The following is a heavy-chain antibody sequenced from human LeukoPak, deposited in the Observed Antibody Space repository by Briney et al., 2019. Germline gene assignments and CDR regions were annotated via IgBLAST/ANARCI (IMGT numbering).Heavy chain of an antibody. CDR3: ARLQWGSSLEGRVGY. Sequence: SETLSLTCTVSGGSISSSSYYWGWIRQPPGKGLEWIGSIYYSGSTYYNPSLKSRVTISVDTSKNQFSLKLSSVTAADTAVYYCARLQWGSSLEGRVGYWGQGTLVTVSS. CDR2: IYYSGST. CDR1: GGSISSSSYY. D-gene: IGHD6-6*01. V-gene: IGHV4-39*01. J-gene: IGHJ4*02.